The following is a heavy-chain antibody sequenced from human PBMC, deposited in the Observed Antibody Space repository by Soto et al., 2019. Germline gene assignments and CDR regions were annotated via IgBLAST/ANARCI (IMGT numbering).Heavy chain of an antibody. CDR2: ISAYNGNT. CDR1: GYTFTSYG. D-gene: IGHD6-13*01. Sequence: QVQLVQSGAEVNKPGASVKVSCKASGYTFTSYGISWVRQAPGQGLEWMGWISAYNGNTNYAQKLQVRVTMTPDTWTRTAYMELSSLRSADTAVYYCAMDWAAAGPVAYLGQGTLVTVSS. V-gene: IGHV1-18*01. CDR3: AMDWAAAGPVAY. J-gene: IGHJ4*02.